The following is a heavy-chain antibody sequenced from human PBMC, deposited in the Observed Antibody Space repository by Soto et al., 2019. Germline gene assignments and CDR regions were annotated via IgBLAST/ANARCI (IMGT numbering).Heavy chain of an antibody. D-gene: IGHD3-3*01. Sequence: QVQLQESGPGLVKPSETLSLTCTVSGGSVSSGSYYWSWIRQPPGKGLEWIGYIYYSGSTNYNPSHKSRFTIPVDTSKNQFPLKRSSVTAADTAVYYCPRLCDFWSGYRPAYWGQGTLVTVSS. CDR1: GGSVSSGSYY. CDR2: IYYSGST. CDR3: PRLCDFWSGYRPAY. V-gene: IGHV4-61*01. J-gene: IGHJ4*02.